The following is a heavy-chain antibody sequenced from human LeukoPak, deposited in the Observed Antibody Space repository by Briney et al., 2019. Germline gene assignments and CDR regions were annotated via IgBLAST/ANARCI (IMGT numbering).Heavy chain of an antibody. CDR2: INTSGGTT. J-gene: IGHJ3*02. CDR1: GFTFSSYG. Sequence: PGGSLRLSCAASGFTFSSYGMSWVRQAPGKGLEWVSGINTSGGTTYYADSVKGRFTISRDNSKNTLYLQMNSLRADDTAAYYCAKDPPTVMANAFHSWGQGTMVTVSS. CDR3: AKDPPTVMANAFHS. D-gene: IGHD5-18*01. V-gene: IGHV3-23*01.